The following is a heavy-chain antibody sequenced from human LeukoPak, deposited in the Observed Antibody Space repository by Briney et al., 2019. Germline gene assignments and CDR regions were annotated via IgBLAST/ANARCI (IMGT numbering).Heavy chain of an antibody. CDR2: IYYSGST. V-gene: IGHV4-39*01. Sequence: SETLSLTCTVSGDSISSRSYYWGWIRQPPGRGLEWIGSIYYSGSTYYNPSLKGRVTMSVDTSKNQFSLKLTSVTAADTAVYYCARLPGPGRPGYYAMDVWGQGTTVTVSS. J-gene: IGHJ6*02. CDR3: ARLPGPGRPGYYAMDV. D-gene: IGHD1-1*01. CDR1: GDSISSRSYY.